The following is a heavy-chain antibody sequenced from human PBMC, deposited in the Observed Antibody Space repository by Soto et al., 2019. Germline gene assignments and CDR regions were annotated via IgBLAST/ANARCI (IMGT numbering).Heavy chain of an antibody. D-gene: IGHD2-15*01. V-gene: IGHV4-31*03. Sequence: QVQLQESGPGLVKPSQTLSLTCTVSGASISNGGYHWSWFRQRPGKGLEWIGYMFYSGTALYNPSLKSRVAIYVGSLSNQFSLNLTSVTAAASAVYKCARGVDGDPAGHWGPGTLVSVSS. J-gene: IGHJ4*02. CDR2: MFYSGTA. CDR1: GASISNGGYH. CDR3: ARGVDGDPAGH.